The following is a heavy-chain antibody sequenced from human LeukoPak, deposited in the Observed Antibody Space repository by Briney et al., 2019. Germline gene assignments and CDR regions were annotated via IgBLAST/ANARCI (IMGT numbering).Heavy chain of an antibody. CDR2: ISYDGSTE. J-gene: IGHJ4*02. V-gene: IGHV3-30*18. Sequence: GRSLRLSCAASGFTFSNYGMHWVRQAPGKGLEWVAVISYDGSTEQYSDSVKGRSTISRDNSKNTLYLQMDSLRPEDTAEYYFTKDYRGDGYNYYFDYWGQGTLVTLSS. CDR3: TKDYRGDGYNYYFDY. CDR1: GFTFSNYG. D-gene: IGHD5-24*01.